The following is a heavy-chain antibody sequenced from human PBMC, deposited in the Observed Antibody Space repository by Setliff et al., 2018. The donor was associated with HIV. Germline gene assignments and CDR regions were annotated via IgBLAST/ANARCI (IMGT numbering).Heavy chain of an antibody. V-gene: IGHV1-69*05. Sequence: GASVKVSCKASGGTFNRYAISWVRQAPGQGLEWMGGVIPISGTANYAQRFHGRVTITTDESTGTAYMELRSLRSDDTAVYYCARDMGTSEYYYYMDVWGKGTTVTVSS. CDR1: GGTFNRYA. J-gene: IGHJ6*03. CDR2: VIPISGTA. CDR3: ARDMGTSEYYYYMDV. D-gene: IGHD1-7*01.